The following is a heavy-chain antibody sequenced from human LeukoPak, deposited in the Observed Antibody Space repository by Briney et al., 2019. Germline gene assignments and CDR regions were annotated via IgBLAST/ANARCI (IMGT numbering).Heavy chain of an antibody. CDR2: IKRKTDGGTT. J-gene: IGHJ4*02. Sequence: RGSLRLSCAASGFTFSNAWMSWVCQAPGKGLEWVGRIKRKTDGGTTDYGAPVKGRFIISRDNSKNTLYLQMNSLKTEDTAVYYCTTSPASVDYWGQGSLVTVSS. CDR3: TTSPASVDY. CDR1: GFTFSNAW. D-gene: IGHD2-15*01. V-gene: IGHV3-15*01.